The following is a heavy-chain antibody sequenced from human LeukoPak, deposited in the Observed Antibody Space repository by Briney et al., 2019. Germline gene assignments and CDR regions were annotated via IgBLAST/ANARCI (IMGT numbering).Heavy chain of an antibody. CDR1: GFRLSGYA. V-gene: IGHV3-23*01. CDR2: ITGSGGRT. Sequence: GGSLRLPCAGSGFRLSGYAMTWVRQAPGKGLEWVSSITGSGGRTNYAESVKGRFTISRDNSKSTLYLQMNNLSPEDTAVYYCAKDTATFRVYFDYWGQGTLVTVSS. J-gene: IGHJ4*02. D-gene: IGHD2/OR15-2a*01. CDR3: AKDTATFRVYFDY.